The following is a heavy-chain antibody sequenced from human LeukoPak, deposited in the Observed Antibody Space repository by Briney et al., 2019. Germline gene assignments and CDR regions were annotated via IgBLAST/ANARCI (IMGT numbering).Heavy chain of an antibody. J-gene: IGHJ4*02. CDR1: GFTVNTNH. V-gene: IGHV3-66*01. Sequence: GGSLRLSCAASGFTVNTNHMSWVRQAPGKGLEWVSEIDSGGSTFYAHSVKGRFTVSRDISKDMLYLQMNSLRAEDTAVYYCARDGGYGSGSFDYWGQGTLVTVSS. D-gene: IGHD3-10*01. CDR2: IDSGGST. CDR3: ARDGGYGSGSFDY.